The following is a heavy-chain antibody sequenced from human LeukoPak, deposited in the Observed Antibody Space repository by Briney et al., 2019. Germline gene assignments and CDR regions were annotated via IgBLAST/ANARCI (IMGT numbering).Heavy chain of an antibody. V-gene: IGHV1-8*03. D-gene: IGHD6-25*01. J-gene: IGHJ4*02. CDR3: ARTTSFTASGYDY. CDR2: MNPYSGDR. Sequence: ASVKVSCKTSGYSFTNFYIHWVRQATGQGLEWMGWMNPYSGDRGYAQKFQGRVSITSDTSISTAYMDLSSLRSDDTAVYFCARTTSFTASGYDYWGQGTLVTVSS. CDR1: GYSFTNFY.